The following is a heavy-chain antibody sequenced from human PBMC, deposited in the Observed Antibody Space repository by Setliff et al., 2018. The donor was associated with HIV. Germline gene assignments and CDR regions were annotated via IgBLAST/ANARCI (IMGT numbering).Heavy chain of an antibody. Sequence: PSETLSLTCTVSGGSISSYYWSWIRQPPGKGLEWIGYIYYSGSTNYNPSLKSRVTISVDTSKNQFSLKLSSVTAADTAVYYCARLDAIRGAYYYGSGSYQSDAFDIWGQGTMVTV. J-gene: IGHJ3*02. CDR3: ARLDAIRGAYYYGSGSYQSDAFDI. CDR1: GGSISSYY. V-gene: IGHV4-59*01. D-gene: IGHD3-10*01. CDR2: IYYSGST.